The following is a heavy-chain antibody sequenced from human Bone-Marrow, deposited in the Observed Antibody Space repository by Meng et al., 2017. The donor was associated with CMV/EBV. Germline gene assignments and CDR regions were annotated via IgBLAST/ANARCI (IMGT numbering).Heavy chain of an antibody. V-gene: IGHV5-10-1*01. CDR2: IDPSESYT. J-gene: IGHJ4*02. D-gene: IGHD3-22*01. Sequence: GSGYSFTSYGITWVRQMSGKGLEWMGRIDPSESYTTYSPSFQGHVTFSIDKSINTAYLQWSSLEASDSAIYYCARLELFYDSSGLDYWGQGTLVTVSS. CDR3: ARLELFYDSSGLDY. CDR1: GYSFTSYG.